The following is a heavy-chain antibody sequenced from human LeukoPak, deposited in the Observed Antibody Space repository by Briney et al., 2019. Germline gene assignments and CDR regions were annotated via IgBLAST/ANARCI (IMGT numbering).Heavy chain of an antibody. CDR2: ISSSGSTI. V-gene: IGHV3-11*01. Sequence: GGSLRLSCAASGFTFSDYYMSWIRQAPGKGLEWVSYISSSGSTIYYADSVKGRFTISRDNAKNSLYLQMNSLRAEDTAVYYCARHPTWFGEKAYFDYWGQGTLVTVSS. D-gene: IGHD3-10*01. CDR3: ARHPTWFGEKAYFDY. J-gene: IGHJ4*02. CDR1: GFTFSDYY.